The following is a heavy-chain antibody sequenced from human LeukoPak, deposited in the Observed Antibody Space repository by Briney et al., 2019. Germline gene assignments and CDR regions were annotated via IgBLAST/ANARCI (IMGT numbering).Heavy chain of an antibody. V-gene: IGHV3-74*01. Sequence: PGGSLRLSCAASGFTFSNYWMHWVRQAPGKGLVLVSRIHSDGSSTIYADSVKGRFTISRDNAKNTLSLQMSSLRVEDTAVYYCVRARIGTANYYYYMDVWGKGTTVTVSS. CDR3: VRARIGTANYYYYMDV. CDR2: IHSDGSST. CDR1: GFTFSNYW. D-gene: IGHD1-1*01. J-gene: IGHJ6*03.